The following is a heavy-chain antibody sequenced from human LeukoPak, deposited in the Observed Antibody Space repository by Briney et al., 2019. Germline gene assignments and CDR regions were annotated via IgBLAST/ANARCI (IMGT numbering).Heavy chain of an antibody. CDR2: IKQDGSEK. Sequence: PGGSLRLSCAASGFTFSSYWMSWVRQAPGKGLEWVANIKQDGSEKYYVDSVKGRFTISRDNAKNSLYLQMNSLRAEDTAVYYCARGSSYYYGSGSYLGYWGQGTLVTVSS. D-gene: IGHD3-10*01. CDR3: ARGSSYYYGSGSYLGY. CDR1: GFTFSSYW. V-gene: IGHV3-7*01. J-gene: IGHJ4*02.